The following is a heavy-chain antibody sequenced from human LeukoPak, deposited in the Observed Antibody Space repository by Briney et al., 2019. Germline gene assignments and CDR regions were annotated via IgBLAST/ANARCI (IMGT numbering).Heavy chain of an antibody. CDR1: GFTTSDYY. D-gene: IGHD1-20*01. J-gene: IGHJ2*01. V-gene: IGHV4-59*01. Sequence: PGGSPRLSCAASGFTTSDYYMDWVRQAPGKGLEWIGYIYYSGSTNYNPSLKSRFTISVDTSKNQFSLKLSSVTAADTAVYYCARVYPLYSITGTQGYFDLWGRGTLVTDSS. CDR2: IYYSGST. CDR3: ARVYPLYSITGTQGYFDL.